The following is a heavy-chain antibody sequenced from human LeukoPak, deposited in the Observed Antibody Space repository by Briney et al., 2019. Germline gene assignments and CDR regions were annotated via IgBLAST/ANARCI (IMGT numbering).Heavy chain of an antibody. D-gene: IGHD4-17*01. CDR3: AKAYGDYETYFDY. CDR1: GGSFSGYY. Sequence: NPSETLSLTCAVYGGSFSGYYWSWIRQPPGKGLEWIGEINHSGSTSYNPSLKSRVTISVDTSKNHFSLRLSSVTAADTAVYYCAKAYGDYETYFDYWGQGTLVTVSS. CDR2: INHSGST. J-gene: IGHJ4*02. V-gene: IGHV4-34*01.